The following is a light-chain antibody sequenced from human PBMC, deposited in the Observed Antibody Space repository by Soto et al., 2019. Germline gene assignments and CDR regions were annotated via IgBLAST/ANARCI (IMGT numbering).Light chain of an antibody. V-gene: IGKV1-5*03. Sequence: DIPMTQSPSTLSASVGDRVTITCRASQSISSWLAWYQQKPGKAPKLLIYKASSLESVVPSMFSGSGSGTEFTLTISSQQPDDFATYYCQQYNSYGTFGQGTKVEIK. CDR3: QQYNSYGT. J-gene: IGKJ1*01. CDR1: QSISSW. CDR2: KAS.